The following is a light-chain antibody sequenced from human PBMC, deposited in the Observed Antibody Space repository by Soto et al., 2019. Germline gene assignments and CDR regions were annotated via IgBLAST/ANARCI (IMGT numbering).Light chain of an antibody. CDR1: SSDVGGYNY. CDR3: SSYTTSNTRQIV. Sequence: QSVLPQPASVSGSPGQSITSSCTGTSSDVGGYNYVSWYQHHPGKAPKLMIFDVSNRPSGVSNRFSGSKSGNTASLTISGLQPEDEADYYCSSYTTSNTRQIVFGTGTKVTVL. V-gene: IGLV2-14*03. CDR2: DVS. J-gene: IGLJ1*01.